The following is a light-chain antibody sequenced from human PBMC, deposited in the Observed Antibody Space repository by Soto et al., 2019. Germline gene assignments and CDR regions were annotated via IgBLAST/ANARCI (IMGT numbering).Light chain of an antibody. CDR1: QSISSW. V-gene: IGKV1-5*01. CDR3: QQYNSYPIT. Sequence: DIQMTQSPSTLSASVGDRVTITCRASQSISSWLAWYQQKPGKAPKLLIYDASSLESGVPSRFRGSGSGTEFTLNISRLQPDDFAPYFCQQYNSYPITFGPGTKVDI. J-gene: IGKJ3*01. CDR2: DAS.